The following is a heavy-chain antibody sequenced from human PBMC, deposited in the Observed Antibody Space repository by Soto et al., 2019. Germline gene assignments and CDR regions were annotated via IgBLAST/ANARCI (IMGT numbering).Heavy chain of an antibody. V-gene: IGHV3-74*01. CDR2: INSDGSST. CDR1: GFTFSSYW. D-gene: IGHD3-22*01. J-gene: IGHJ6*02. CDR3: ARSYYYDSSGYFHYYYYYGMDV. Sequence: EVQLVESGGGLVQPGGSLRLSCAASGFTFSSYWMHWVRQAPGKGLVLVSRINSDGSSTSYADSVKGRFTISRDNAKNTLYLQMNSLRAEDTAVYYCARSYYYDSSGYFHYYYYYGMDVWGQGTTVTVSS.